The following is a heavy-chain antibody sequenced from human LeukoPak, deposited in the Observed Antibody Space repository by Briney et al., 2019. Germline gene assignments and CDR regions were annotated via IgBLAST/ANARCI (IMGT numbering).Heavy chain of an antibody. CDR3: ARGWRITMVRGVIFDH. CDR2: INHSGST. V-gene: IGHV4-34*01. Sequence: SETLSLTCAVYGGSFSGYYWSWIRQPPGKGLEWIGEINHSGSTNYNPSLKSRVTISVDTSKNQFSLKLSSVTAADTAVYYCARGWRITMVRGVIFDHWGQGTLVTVSS. J-gene: IGHJ5*02. D-gene: IGHD3-10*01. CDR1: GGSFSGYY.